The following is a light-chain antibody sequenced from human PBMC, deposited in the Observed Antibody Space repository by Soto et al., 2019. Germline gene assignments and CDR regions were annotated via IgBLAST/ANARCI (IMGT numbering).Light chain of an antibody. V-gene: IGKV1-39*01. CDR2: SAY. CDR1: QTISTY. J-gene: IGKJ3*01. CDR3: QQSYSIPFT. Sequence: DIQMTQSPSSLSASVGDRVTITCRSSQTISTYLNWYQQKPGKAPKLLIYSAYALQSGVPSRFSGSGSGTDFSLTVSSLQPEDFATYFCQQSYSIPFTFGPGTKVDIK.